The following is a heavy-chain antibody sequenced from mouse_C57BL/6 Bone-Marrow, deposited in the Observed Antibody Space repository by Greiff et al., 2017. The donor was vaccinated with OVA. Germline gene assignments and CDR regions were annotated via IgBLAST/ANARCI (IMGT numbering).Heavy chain of an antibody. V-gene: IGHV1-15*01. CDR1: GYTFTDYE. Sequence: QVQLQQSGAELVRPGASVTLSCKASGYTFTDYEMHWVKQTPVHGLEWIGAIDPETGGTAYNQKFKGKAILTADKSSSTAYMELRSLTSEDSAVYYCTRLGYYGNFGAYWGQGTLVTVSA. CDR3: TRLGYYGNFGAY. D-gene: IGHD2-1*01. CDR2: IDPETGGT. J-gene: IGHJ3*01.